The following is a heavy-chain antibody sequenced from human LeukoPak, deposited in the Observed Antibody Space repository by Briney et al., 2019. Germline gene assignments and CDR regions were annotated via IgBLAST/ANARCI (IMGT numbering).Heavy chain of an antibody. CDR1: GGSISSSSYY. Sequence: PSETLSLTCTVSGGSISSSSYYWGWIRQAPGKGLEWIGSIYYSGSTYYNPSLKSRVTISVDTSKNQFSLKLSSVTAADTAVYYCARDIPPDYWGQGTLVTVSS. CDR3: ARDIPPDY. CDR2: IYYSGST. V-gene: IGHV4-39*07. J-gene: IGHJ4*02. D-gene: IGHD2-21*01.